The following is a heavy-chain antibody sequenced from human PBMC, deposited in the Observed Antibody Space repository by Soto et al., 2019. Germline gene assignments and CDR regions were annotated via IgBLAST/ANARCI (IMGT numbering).Heavy chain of an antibody. CDR2: ISSSSSYT. V-gene: IGHV3-11*05. J-gene: IGHJ4*02. D-gene: IGHD5-12*01. CDR1: GFTFSDYY. Sequence: QVQLVESGGGLGKPGGSLRLSCAASGFTFSDYYMSWIRKAPGKGLEWVSYISSSSSYTNYADSVKGRFTISRDNAKNSLYLQMNSLRAEDTALYYCARDHHRYSGYDYVDYWGQGTLVTVSS. CDR3: ARDHHRYSGYDYVDY.